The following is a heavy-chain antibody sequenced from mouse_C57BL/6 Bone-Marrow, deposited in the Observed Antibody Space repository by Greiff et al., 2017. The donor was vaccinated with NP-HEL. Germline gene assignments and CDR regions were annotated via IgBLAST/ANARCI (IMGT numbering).Heavy chain of an antibody. CDR2: ISDGGSYT. V-gene: IGHV5-4*01. CDR1: GFTFSSYA. Sequence: VQLKESGGGLVKPGGSLKLSCAASGFTFSSYAMSWVRQTPEKRLEWVATISDGGSYTYYPDNVKGRFTISRDNAKNNLYLQMSHLKSEDTAMYYCARGGYYYGSSFGGYFDVWGTGTTVTVSS. D-gene: IGHD1-1*01. CDR3: ARGGYYYGSSFGGYFDV. J-gene: IGHJ1*03.